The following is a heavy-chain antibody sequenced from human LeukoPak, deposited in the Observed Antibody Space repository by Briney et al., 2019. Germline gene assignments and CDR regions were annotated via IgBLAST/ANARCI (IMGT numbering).Heavy chain of an antibody. V-gene: IGHV4-39*01. CDR2: IYYSGST. Sequence: PSETLSLTCTVSGGSISSSSYYWGWIRQPPGKGLEWIGSIYYSGSTYYNPSLKSRVTISVDTSKNQFSLKLSSVTAADTAVYYCARLWHRYYYYMDVWGKGTTVTVSS. CDR1: GGSISSSSYY. CDR3: ARLWHRYYYYMDV. J-gene: IGHJ6*03. D-gene: IGHD3-16*01.